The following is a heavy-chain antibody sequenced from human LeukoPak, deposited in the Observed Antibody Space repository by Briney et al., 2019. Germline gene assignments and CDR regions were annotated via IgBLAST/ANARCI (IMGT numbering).Heavy chain of an antibody. J-gene: IGHJ6*02. CDR2: ISSSGSTI. CDR1: GFTFSDYY. CDR3: ARDRESYGMDV. D-gene: IGHD1-26*01. V-gene: IGHV3-11*01. Sequence: GGSLRLSCAASGFTFSDYYMSWVRQAPGKGLEWVSYISSSGSTIYYADSVKGRFTISRDNAKKSLYLQMSSLRAEDTAVYYCARDRESYGMDVWGQGTTVTVSS.